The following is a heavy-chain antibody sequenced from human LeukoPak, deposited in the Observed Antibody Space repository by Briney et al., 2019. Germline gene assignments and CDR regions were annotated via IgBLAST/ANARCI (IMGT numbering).Heavy chain of an antibody. CDR1: GFTFDDYG. D-gene: IGHD6-19*01. J-gene: IGHJ3*02. Sequence: KTGGSLRLSCAASGFTFDDYGLSWVRHVPGKGLEWVSSISSSSSYIYYADSVKGRFTISRDNAKNSLYLQMNSLRAEDTAVYYCARVGAVAGTFDIWGQGTMVTVSS. CDR3: ARVGAVAGTFDI. CDR2: ISSSSSYI. V-gene: IGHV3-21*01.